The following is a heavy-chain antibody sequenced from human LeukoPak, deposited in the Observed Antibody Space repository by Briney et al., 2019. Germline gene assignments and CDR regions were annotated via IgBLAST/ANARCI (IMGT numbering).Heavy chain of an antibody. V-gene: IGHV4-39*07. Sequence: SETLSLTCTVSGGSISSSNFYWGWIRRPPGKGLEWIGSIYYSGSTYYNPSLKSRVTISVDTSKNQFSLKLSSVTAADTAVYYCARERFRFGELQPLNWFDPWGQGTLVTVSS. CDR3: ARERFRFGELQPLNWFDP. D-gene: IGHD3-10*01. CDR2: IYYSGST. J-gene: IGHJ5*02. CDR1: GGSISSSNFY.